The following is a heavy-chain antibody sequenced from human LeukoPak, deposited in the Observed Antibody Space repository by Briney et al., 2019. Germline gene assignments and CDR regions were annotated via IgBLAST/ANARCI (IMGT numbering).Heavy chain of an antibody. J-gene: IGHJ3*02. Sequence: SETLSLTCTVSGGSISSGGYYWSWIRQHPGKGLEWIGYIYYSGSTYYNPSLKSRVTISVDKSKNQFSLKLSSVTAADTAVYYCARDRPSIVVVPAAIKADAFDIWGQGTMVTVSS. CDR2: IYYSGST. V-gene: IGHV4-31*03. CDR1: GGSISSGGYY. D-gene: IGHD2-2*01. CDR3: ARDRPSIVVVPAAIKADAFDI.